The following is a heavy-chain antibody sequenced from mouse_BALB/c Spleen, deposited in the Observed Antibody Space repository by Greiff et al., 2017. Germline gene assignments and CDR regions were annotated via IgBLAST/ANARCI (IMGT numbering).Heavy chain of an antibody. CDR2: IYPGNVNT. CDR1: GYTFTSYY. Sequence: QVQLQQSGPELVKPGASVRISCKASGYTFTSYYIHWVKQRPGQGLEWIGWIYPGNVNTKYNEKFKGKATLTADKSSSTAYMQLSSLTSEDSAVYFCARSTGYTDHYRYYAMDYWGQGTSVTVSS. D-gene: IGHD2-2*01. V-gene: IGHV1S56*01. J-gene: IGHJ4*01. CDR3: ARSTGYTDHYRYYAMDY.